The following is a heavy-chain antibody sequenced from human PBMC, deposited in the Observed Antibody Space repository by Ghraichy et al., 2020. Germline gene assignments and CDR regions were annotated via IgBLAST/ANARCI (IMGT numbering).Heavy chain of an antibody. J-gene: IGHJ4*02. CDR2: IYYSGST. CDR3: ARNHDYYDSSGYYSLPFVFDY. Sequence: LSLTCTVSGGSISSGGYYWSWIRQHPGKGLEWIGYIYYSGSTYYNPSLKSRVTISVDTSKNQFSLKLSSVTAADTAVYYCARNHDYYDSSGYYSLPFVFDYWGQGTLVTVSS. D-gene: IGHD3-22*01. V-gene: IGHV4-31*03. CDR1: GGSISSGGYY.